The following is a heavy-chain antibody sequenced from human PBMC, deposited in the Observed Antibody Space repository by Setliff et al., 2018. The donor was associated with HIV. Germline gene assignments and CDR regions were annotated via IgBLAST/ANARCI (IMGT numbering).Heavy chain of an antibody. J-gene: IGHJ2*01. V-gene: IGHV4-34*01. CDR1: GGPFGDSS. D-gene: IGHD7-27*01. Sequence: SETLSLTFAVHGGPFGDSSYSWIRQPPGKGLEWIGEISHSGSTSYNSSVKNRATMSVDSSKNQFSLTLASMTAADTAVYYCARHHRLPGVQPPYWYFDLWGRGTLVTVSS. CDR2: ISHSGST. CDR3: ARHHRLPGVQPPYWYFDL.